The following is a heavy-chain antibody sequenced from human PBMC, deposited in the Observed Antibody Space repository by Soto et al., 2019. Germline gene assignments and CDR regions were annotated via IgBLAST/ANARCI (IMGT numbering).Heavy chain of an antibody. CDR3: GRGGSDSPMAPGY. CDR2: INPDGGAT. D-gene: IGHD5-18*01. CDR1: GFTFSSYW. J-gene: IGHJ4*02. V-gene: IGHV3-74*01. Sequence: GSLRLSCAASGFTFSSYWMHWVRQAPGKGLVWVSRINPDGGATNYADSVKGRFTISRDNAKNTLYLQVNSLRAEDTAVFYCGRGGSDSPMAPGYWGQGTLVTVSS.